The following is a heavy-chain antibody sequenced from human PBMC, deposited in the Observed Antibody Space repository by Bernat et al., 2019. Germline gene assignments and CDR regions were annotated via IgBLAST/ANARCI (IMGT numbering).Heavy chain of an antibody. J-gene: IGHJ5*02. CDR3: ARGVYDFWSGYYRTNWFDP. Sequence: QVPLQQWGAGLLKPSETLSLTCAVYGGSFSGYYWSWIRQPPGTGLEWIGEINHSGSTNYNPSLKSRVTISVDTSKNQFSLKLSSVTAADTAVYYCARGVYDFWSGYYRTNWFDPWGQGTLVTVSS. CDR1: GGSFSGYY. D-gene: IGHD3-3*01. V-gene: IGHV4-34*01. CDR2: INHSGST.